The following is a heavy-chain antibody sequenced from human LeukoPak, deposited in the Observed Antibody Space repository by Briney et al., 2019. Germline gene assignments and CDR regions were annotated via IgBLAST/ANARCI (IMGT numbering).Heavy chain of an antibody. CDR1: GFTFRNAW. V-gene: IGHV3-15*01. J-gene: IGHJ5*02. Sequence: GGSLRLSCAASGFTFRNAWMSWVRQAPGKGLEWVGRIKSKTDGGTTDYAAPVKGRFTISRDDSKNTLHLQMNGLKTEDTAVYYCSINPGDSRSGYYSTIRFDPWGQGTLVTVSS. D-gene: IGHD3-3*01. CDR2: IKSKTDGGTT. CDR3: SINPGDSRSGYYSTIRFDP.